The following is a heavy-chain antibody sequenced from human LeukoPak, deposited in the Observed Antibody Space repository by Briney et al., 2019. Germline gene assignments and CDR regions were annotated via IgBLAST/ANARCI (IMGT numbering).Heavy chain of an antibody. CDR3: ARDRGSSGYYYGGLDY. CDR2: ISSSSSYK. V-gene: IGHV3-21*01. J-gene: IGHJ4*02. Sequence: SGGSLRLSCAASGFTFSSYSMNWVRQVPGKGLECVSSISSSSSYKSYADPVKGRFTISRDNAKNSLYLQMNSLRAEDTAVYYCARDRGSSGYYYGGLDYWGQGTLVTVSS. D-gene: IGHD3-22*01. CDR1: GFTFSSYS.